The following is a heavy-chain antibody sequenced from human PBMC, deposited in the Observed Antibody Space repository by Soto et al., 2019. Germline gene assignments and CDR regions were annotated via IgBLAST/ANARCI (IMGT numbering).Heavy chain of an antibody. J-gene: IGHJ4*02. V-gene: IGHV4-34*01. Sequence: QVQLQQWGAGLLKPSETLSLTCAVYGGSFSGYYWSWIRQPPGKGLEWIGEINHSGSTNYNPSLRSRVSISVEPSKNQFSLQLSSVTAADTAVYYCARGGYSGYAHWGQGTLVTVSS. D-gene: IGHD5-12*01. CDR2: INHSGST. CDR3: ARGGYSGYAH. CDR1: GGSFSGYY.